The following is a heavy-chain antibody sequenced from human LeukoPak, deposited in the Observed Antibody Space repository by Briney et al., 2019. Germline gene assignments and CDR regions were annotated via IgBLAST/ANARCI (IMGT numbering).Heavy chain of an antibody. Sequence: PGGSLRLSCAASGFTFNDYYMSWIRQAPGKGLEWLSYINIGGTNTHYADSVKGRFTISRDNAKNSLYLEMNNLRAEDTAVYYCATDGAGFDTWGQGVLVTVSS. V-gene: IGHV3-11*01. J-gene: IGHJ5*02. CDR2: INIGGTNT. CDR3: ATDGAGFDT. CDR1: GFTFNDYY.